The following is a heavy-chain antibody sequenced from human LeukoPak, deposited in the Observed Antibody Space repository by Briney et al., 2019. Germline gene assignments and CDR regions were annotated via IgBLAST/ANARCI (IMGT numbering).Heavy chain of an antibody. D-gene: IGHD2-2*01. V-gene: IGHV4-39*07. J-gene: IGHJ3*02. Sequence: SETLSLTCTVSGGSISSSSYYWGWIRQPPGKGLEWIGSIYYSGSTYYNPSLKSRVTMSVDTSKNQFSLKLSSVTAADTAVYYCARDIVVVPAANMDAFDIWGQGTMVTVSS. CDR1: GGSISSSSYY. CDR2: IYYSGST. CDR3: ARDIVVVPAANMDAFDI.